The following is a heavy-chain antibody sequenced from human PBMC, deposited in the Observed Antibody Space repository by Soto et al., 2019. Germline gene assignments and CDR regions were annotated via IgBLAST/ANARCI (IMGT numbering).Heavy chain of an antibody. V-gene: IGHV1-2*02. Sequence: ASVKVSCKASGYTFTDYYVHWLRQAPGPGLEWVGWINPNSGDTKYAQKFQGRVTLTRDTSITTAYMELRSLESDDTAVYYCARERITPTGTGDSYHYGLDVWGQGTTVTVSS. J-gene: IGHJ6*02. CDR3: ARERITPTGTGDSYHYGLDV. CDR2: INPNSGDT. CDR1: GYTFTDYY. D-gene: IGHD2-21*02.